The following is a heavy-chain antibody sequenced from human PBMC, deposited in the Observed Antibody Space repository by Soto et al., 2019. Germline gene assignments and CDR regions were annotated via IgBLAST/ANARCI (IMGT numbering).Heavy chain of an antibody. CDR3: ARDRCSGGSCYSD. Sequence: EVQLLESGGGLVQPGGSLRLSCAASGFTFSSYAMSWVRQAPGKGLEWVSAISGSGGSTYYADSVKGRFTISRDNSKNTLYLQMNSLRAEDTAVYYCARDRCSGGSCYSDWGQGTLVTVSS. CDR1: GFTFSSYA. D-gene: IGHD2-15*01. J-gene: IGHJ4*02. CDR2: ISGSGGST. V-gene: IGHV3-23*01.